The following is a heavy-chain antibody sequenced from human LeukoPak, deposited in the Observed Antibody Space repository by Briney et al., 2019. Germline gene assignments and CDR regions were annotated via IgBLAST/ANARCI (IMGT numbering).Heavy chain of an antibody. J-gene: IGHJ4*02. CDR1: GFIFSGHV. Sequence: GGSLRLSCATSGFIFSGHVMNWVRQAPGKGPAWVSSITGSSDNTYYADSVKGRFTISRDNSKNTLYMQMNSLRAEDTAVYYCAKDRLTYYYDSSGYFDYWGQGILITVSS. V-gene: IGHV3-23*01. CDR3: AKDRLTYYYDSSGYFDY. CDR2: ITGSSDNT. D-gene: IGHD3-22*01.